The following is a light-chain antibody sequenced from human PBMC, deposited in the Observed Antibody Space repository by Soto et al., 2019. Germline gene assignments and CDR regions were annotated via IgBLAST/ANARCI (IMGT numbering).Light chain of an antibody. J-gene: IGLJ1*01. CDR1: SSDVGGYNY. CDR3: SSYPSSSTL. V-gene: IGLV2-14*01. Sequence: QSVLTQPASVSGSPGQSITISCTGTSSDVGGYNYVSWYQQHPGKAPKLMIYAVTDRPSGVSSRFSGSKSGNTASLTISGLQAEDEADYYCSSYPSSSTLFGPGTKLTVL. CDR2: AVT.